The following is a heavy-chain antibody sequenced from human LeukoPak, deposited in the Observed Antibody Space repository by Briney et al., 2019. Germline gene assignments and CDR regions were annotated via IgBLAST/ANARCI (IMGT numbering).Heavy chain of an antibody. CDR2: ISGSGGST. Sequence: GGSLRLSCAASGFTFSSYGMSWVRQAPGKGLEWVSAISGSGGSTYYADSVKGRFTISRDNSKNTLYLQMSSLRAEDTAVYYCAKECGGDCYPHFDYWGQGTLVTVSS. D-gene: IGHD2-21*02. CDR1: GFTFSSYG. V-gene: IGHV3-23*01. CDR3: AKECGGDCYPHFDY. J-gene: IGHJ4*02.